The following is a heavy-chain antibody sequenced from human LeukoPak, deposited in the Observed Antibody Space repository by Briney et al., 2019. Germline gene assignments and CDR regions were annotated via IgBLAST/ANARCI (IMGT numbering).Heavy chain of an antibody. CDR1: GGSISSYY. Sequence: SETLSLTCTVSGGSISSYYWSWIRQPPGKGLEWIGSIYHSGSTYYNPSLKSRVTISVDTSKNQFSLKLSSVTAADTAVYYCARAAYSGSSKGAFDIWGQGTMVTVSS. CDR2: IYHSGST. CDR3: ARAAYSGSSKGAFDI. J-gene: IGHJ3*02. V-gene: IGHV4-38-2*02. D-gene: IGHD1-26*01.